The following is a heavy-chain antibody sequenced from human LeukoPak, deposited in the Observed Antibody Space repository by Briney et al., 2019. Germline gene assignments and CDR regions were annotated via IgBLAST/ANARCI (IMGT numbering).Heavy chain of an antibody. V-gene: IGHV5-51*01. J-gene: IGHJ4*02. Sequence: PGESLKISCKGSGYSFTSYWIGWVRQMPGKGLEWMGIIYPGDSDTGYSPSFQGQVTISADKSISTAYLQWSSLKASDTAMYYCARRLYDSSGYYPDYYFDYWGQGTLVTVSS. CDR3: ARRLYDSSGYYPDYYFDY. D-gene: IGHD3-22*01. CDR1: GYSFTSYW. CDR2: IYPGDSDT.